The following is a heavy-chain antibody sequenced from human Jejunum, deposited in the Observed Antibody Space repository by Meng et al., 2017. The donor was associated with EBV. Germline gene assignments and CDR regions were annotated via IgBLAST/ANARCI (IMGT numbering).Heavy chain of an antibody. D-gene: IGHD3-3*01. CDR2: IYHSGST. CDR3: ARYGSGYFPALWY. CDR1: GDSISSSNW. J-gene: IGHJ4*02. V-gene: IGHV4-4*02. Sequence: QVQRQESGPGLVKPAGTLSLTCAVSGDSISSSNWWSWVRQPPGKGLEWIGEIYHSGSTNYNPSLKSRVTISVDKSKNQFSLKLSSVTAADTAVYYCARYGSGYFPALWYWGQGTLVTVSS.